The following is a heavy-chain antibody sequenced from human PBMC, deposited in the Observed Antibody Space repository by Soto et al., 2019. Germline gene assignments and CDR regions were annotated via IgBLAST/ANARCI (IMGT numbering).Heavy chain of an antibody. CDR3: ARVPDSSSPAYYYYYYGMDV. CDR2: TYYRSKWYN. J-gene: IGHJ6*02. D-gene: IGHD6-6*01. V-gene: IGHV6-1*01. Sequence: SQTLSLTCAISGDSVSSNSAAWNWIRQSPSRGLEWLGRTYYRSKWYNDYAVSVKSRITINPDTSKNQFSLQLNSVTPEDTAVYYRARVPDSSSPAYYYYYYGMDVWGQGTTVTVSS. CDR1: GDSVSSNSAA.